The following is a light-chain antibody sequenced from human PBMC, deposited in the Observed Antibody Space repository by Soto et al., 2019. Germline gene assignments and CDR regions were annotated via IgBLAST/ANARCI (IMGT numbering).Light chain of an antibody. V-gene: IGKV1D-8*01. CDR2: ATS. J-gene: IGKJ2*01. Sequence: IWMTQSPSLLSASSGDRVNISCRMSQAISSHLAWYQQKPGKAPNLLIFATSTLHSGVPSRFSGSGFGTDFTLSISGLQSEVFATYYCQQYYSFPYTVXRGTK. CDR1: QAISSH. CDR3: QQYYSFPYT.